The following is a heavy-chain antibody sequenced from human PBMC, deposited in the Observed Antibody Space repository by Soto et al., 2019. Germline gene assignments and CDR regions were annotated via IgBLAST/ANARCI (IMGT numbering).Heavy chain of an antibody. CDR3: AIDPGTGYYDSSGYYYD. V-gene: IGHV3-74*01. CDR2: INSDGSST. Sequence: EVQLVESGGGLVQPGGSLRLSCAASGFTLSSYWMHWVRQAPGKGLVWVSRINSDGSSTSYADSVKGRFTISRDNAKNTLYLQMKSLRAEDTAVYYCAIDPGTGYYDSSGYYYDWGQGTLVTVSS. D-gene: IGHD3-22*01. CDR1: GFTLSSYW. J-gene: IGHJ4*02.